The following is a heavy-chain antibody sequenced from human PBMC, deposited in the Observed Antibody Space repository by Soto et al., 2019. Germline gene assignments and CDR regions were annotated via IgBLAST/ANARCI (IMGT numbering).Heavy chain of an antibody. D-gene: IGHD4-17*01. Sequence: GGSLSLSCAASGFTFSSYNMNWIRQAPGKGLEWVSSISSSSSYIYYADSVKGRFTISRDNAKDSLYLQMNSLRDEDTAVYYCARDLTTTVTTIDYWGQGTLVTVSS. V-gene: IGHV3-21*01. CDR3: ARDLTTTVTTIDY. J-gene: IGHJ4*02. CDR1: GFTFSSYN. CDR2: ISSSSSYI.